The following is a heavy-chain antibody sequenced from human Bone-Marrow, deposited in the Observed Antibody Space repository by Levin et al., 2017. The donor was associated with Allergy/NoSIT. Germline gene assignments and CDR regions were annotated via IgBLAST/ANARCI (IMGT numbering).Heavy chain of an antibody. Sequence: GSLRLSCAVSGFTLSDYYMDWVRQAPGKGLEWVARSRNRAKSFSTEYAASVTGRFTVSRDDSKNTLYLQMNSLKIEDTAVYYFARGRGRCTTSTCPTDYYYYGMDVWGQGTTVAVSS. CDR2: SRNRAKSFST. D-gene: IGHD2/OR15-2a*01. J-gene: IGHJ6*02. V-gene: IGHV3-72*01. CDR1: GFTLSDYY. CDR3: ARGRGRCTTSTCPTDYYYYGMDV.